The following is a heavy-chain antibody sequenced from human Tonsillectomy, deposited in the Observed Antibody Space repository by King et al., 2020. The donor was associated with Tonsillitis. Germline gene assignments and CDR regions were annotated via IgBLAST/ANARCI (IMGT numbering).Heavy chain of an antibody. V-gene: IGHV3-30-3*01. CDR2: ISFDSSEK. CDR1: GFTFSYYT. CDR3: ARDRLRDYGNYFYGMDV. Sequence: VQLVESGGGVVQPGRSLRLSCGASGFTFSYYTLYWVRQAPGKGLEWVALISFDSSEKHYADSVKGRFTISRDNSKNTLYLQMNSLRPEDTAVYYCARDRLRDYGNYFYGMDVWGQGTTVTVSS. D-gene: IGHD4-17*01. J-gene: IGHJ6*02.